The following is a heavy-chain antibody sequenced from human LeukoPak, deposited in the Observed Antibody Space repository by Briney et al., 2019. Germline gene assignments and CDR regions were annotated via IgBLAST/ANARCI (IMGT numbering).Heavy chain of an antibody. J-gene: IGHJ4*02. D-gene: IGHD6-6*01. CDR2: IYYSGST. CDR3: ARRGYSSSSPIDY. V-gene: IGHV4-39*01. Sequence: SETLSLTCTVSGGSISSSSYYWGWIRQPPGKGLEWIGSIYYSGSTYYNPSLKSRVTTSVDTSKNQFSLKLSSVTAADTAVYYCARRGYSSSSPIDYWGQGTLVTVSS. CDR1: GGSISSSSYY.